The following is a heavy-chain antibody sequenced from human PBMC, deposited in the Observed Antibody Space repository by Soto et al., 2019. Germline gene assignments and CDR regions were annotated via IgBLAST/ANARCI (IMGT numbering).Heavy chain of an antibody. D-gene: IGHD2-2*01. CDR1: GFTFSSYA. CDR3: AKLPRIVDVPAATYFDY. J-gene: IGHJ4*02. V-gene: IGHV3-23*01. CDR2: ISGSGGST. Sequence: GGSLRLSCAASGFTFSSYAMSWVRQAPGKGLEWVSAISGSGGSTYYADSVKGRFTISRDNSKNTLYLQMNSLRAEDTAVYYCAKLPRIVDVPAATYFDYWGQGTLVPVS.